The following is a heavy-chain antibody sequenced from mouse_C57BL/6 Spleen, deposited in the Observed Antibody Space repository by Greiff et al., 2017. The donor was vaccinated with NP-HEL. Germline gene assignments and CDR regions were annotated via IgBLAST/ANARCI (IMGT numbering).Heavy chain of an antibody. Sequence: AQLQKPGAELVKPGASVKLSCKASGYTFTSYGMHWVRQRPGRGLEWIGRIDPKSGGTKDNEKFKRKATLTVDKPSSTAYMQLSSLTSEDSAVYYCAKGSEGYFDVWGTGTTVTVSS. V-gene: IGHV1-72*01. CDR3: AKGSEGYFDV. CDR2: IDPKSGGT. CDR1: GYTFTSYG. J-gene: IGHJ1*03.